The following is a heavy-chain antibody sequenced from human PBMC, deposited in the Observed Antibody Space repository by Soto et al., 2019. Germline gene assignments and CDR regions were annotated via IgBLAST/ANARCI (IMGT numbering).Heavy chain of an antibody. V-gene: IGHV3-33*01. Sequence: QVQLVESGGGVVQPGRSLRLSCAASGFTFSSYGMHWVRQAPGKGLEWVAVIWYDGSNKYYADSVKGRFTISRDNSKNTLYLQMNSLRAEDTAVYYCARGPGQGGYSGYDDFDYWGQGTLVTVSS. CDR2: IWYDGSNK. D-gene: IGHD5-12*01. CDR1: GFTFSSYG. CDR3: ARGPGQGGYSGYDDFDY. J-gene: IGHJ4*02.